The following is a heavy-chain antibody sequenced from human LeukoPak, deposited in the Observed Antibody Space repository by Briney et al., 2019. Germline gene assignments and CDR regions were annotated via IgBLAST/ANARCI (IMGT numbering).Heavy chain of an antibody. CDR3: AIPPGYCGNDCSFDH. CDR1: GNSFSNYW. V-gene: IGHV5-51*01. CDR2: IYPGDYET. J-gene: IGHJ4*02. Sequence: GASLKISCEGSGNSFSNYWIGWVRQLPGKGLGWMGIIYPGDYETRYSPSFQGLVTISVDKSISTAYLQWSSLKASDTAMYYCAIPPGYCGNDCSFDHWGQGTLVTVSS. D-gene: IGHD2-21*02.